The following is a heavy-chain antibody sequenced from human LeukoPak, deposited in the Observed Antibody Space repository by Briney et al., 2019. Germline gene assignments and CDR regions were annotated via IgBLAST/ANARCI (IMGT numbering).Heavy chain of an antibody. V-gene: IGHV1-18*01. CDR3: ASDLNCSGGSCYSGWFDP. J-gene: IGHJ5*02. CDR2: ISAYNGNT. Sequence: ASVKVSCKASGYTFTSYGNSWVRQAPGQGLEGMGWISAYNGNTNYAQKLQGRGTMTTDTSTSTAYMELRSLRSDDTAVYYCASDLNCSGGSCYSGWFDPWGQGTLVTVSS. D-gene: IGHD2-15*01. CDR1: GYTFTSYG.